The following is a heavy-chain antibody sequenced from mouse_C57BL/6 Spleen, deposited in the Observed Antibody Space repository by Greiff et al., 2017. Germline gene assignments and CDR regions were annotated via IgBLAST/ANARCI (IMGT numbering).Heavy chain of an antibody. J-gene: IGHJ3*01. V-gene: IGHV1-18*01. D-gene: IGHD2-4*01. CDR2: INPNNGGT. CDR1: GYTFTDYN. CDR3: ARYDYDPWLAY. Sequence: VQLKQSGPELVKPGASVKIPCKASGYTFTDYNMDWVKQSHGKSLEWIGDINPNNGGTIYNQKFKGKATLTVDKSSSTAYMELRSLTSEDTAVYYCARYDYDPWLAYWGQGTLVTVSA.